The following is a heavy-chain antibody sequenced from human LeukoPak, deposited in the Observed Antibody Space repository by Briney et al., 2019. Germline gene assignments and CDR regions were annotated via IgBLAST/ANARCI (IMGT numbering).Heavy chain of an antibody. CDR2: ISGSGVGT. CDR3: ARSQGTIPDSVPLDI. Sequence: GGSLRLSCVASGFAFNIHAMSWVRQAPGKGLEWVSSISGSGVGTYYADSVKGRFTISRDNSKNTLYLQMNSLRAEDTAVYYCARSQGTIPDSVPLDIWGQGTMVTVSS. V-gene: IGHV3-23*01. CDR1: GFAFNIHA. D-gene: IGHD5/OR15-5a*01. J-gene: IGHJ3*02.